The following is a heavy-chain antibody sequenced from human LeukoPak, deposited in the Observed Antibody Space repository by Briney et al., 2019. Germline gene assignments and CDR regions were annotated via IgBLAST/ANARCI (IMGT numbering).Heavy chain of an antibody. CDR2: IRGSGGRP. CDR1: GFTFSNYA. V-gene: IGHV3-23*01. J-gene: IGHJ4*02. CDR3: AKGPACTSTACYTGPFDY. Sequence: GALRLSCAASGFTFSNYAMAWVRQVPGKGLEWVSAIRGSGGRPYYADSVKGRFTVSRDNSKNTLYLQLNSLRAEDTAIYYCAKGPACTSTACYTGPFDYWGQGTLVTVSS. D-gene: IGHD2-2*02.